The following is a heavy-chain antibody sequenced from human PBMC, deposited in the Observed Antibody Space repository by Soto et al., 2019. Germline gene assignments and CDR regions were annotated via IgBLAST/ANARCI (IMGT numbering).Heavy chain of an antibody. J-gene: IGHJ6*02. CDR2: IDPSDSYT. CDR1: GYSFTSYW. CDR3: ARRQQLVIDYYGMDV. V-gene: IGHV5-10-1*01. D-gene: IGHD6-6*01. Sequence: GESLKISCKGSGYSFTSYWISWVRQMPGKGLEWMGRIDPSDSYTNYSPSFQGHVTISAGKSISTAYLQWSSLKASDTAMYYCARRQQLVIDYYGMDVWGQGTTVTVSS.